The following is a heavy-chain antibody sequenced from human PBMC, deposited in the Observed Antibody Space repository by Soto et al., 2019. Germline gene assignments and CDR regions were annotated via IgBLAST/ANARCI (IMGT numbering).Heavy chain of an antibody. D-gene: IGHD1-26*01. Sequence: QVQLQESGPGLVKPSETLSLTCTVSGGSISSYYWGWIRQPPGKGLEWIGYIYYSGSTNYSLSLKSRVTLSVDTSKNQFSLKLSSVTAADTAVYYCARRWGDAFDIWGQGTMVTVSS. CDR2: IYYSGST. J-gene: IGHJ3*02. CDR3: ARRWGDAFDI. V-gene: IGHV4-59*01. CDR1: GGSISSYY.